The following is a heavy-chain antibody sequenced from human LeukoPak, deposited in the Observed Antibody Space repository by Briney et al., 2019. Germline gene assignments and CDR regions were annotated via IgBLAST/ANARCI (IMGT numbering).Heavy chain of an antibody. J-gene: IGHJ4*02. D-gene: IGHD2-21*01. V-gene: IGHV1-3*01. Sequence: ASVKVSCKASGYTFSRYVVHWVRQAPGQRPDWMGWLNAGNGGTKYSQNFQGRVTITWDRSANTAYMELSSLTSEDTALCYCVRDDCGDTCYPGGYWGQGTLVAVSS. CDR3: VRDDCGDTCYPGGY. CDR2: LNAGNGGT. CDR1: GYTFSRYV.